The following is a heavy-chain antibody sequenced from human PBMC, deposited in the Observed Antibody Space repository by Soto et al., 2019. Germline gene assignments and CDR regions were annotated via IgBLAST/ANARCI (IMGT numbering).Heavy chain of an antibody. Sequence: TLSLTCTVSGGSISSSSYYWGWIRQPPGKGLEWIGSIYYSGSTYYNPSLKSRVTISVDTSKNQFSLKLSSVTAADTAVYYCARQKYSSGWYGDWFDPWGQGTLVTVSS. J-gene: IGHJ5*02. CDR2: IYYSGST. CDR1: GGSISSSSYY. CDR3: ARQKYSSGWYGDWFDP. V-gene: IGHV4-39*01. D-gene: IGHD6-19*01.